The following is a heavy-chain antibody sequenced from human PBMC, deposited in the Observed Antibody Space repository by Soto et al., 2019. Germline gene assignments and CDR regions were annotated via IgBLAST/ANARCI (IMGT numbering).Heavy chain of an antibody. CDR2: ISGSGGST. CDR3: AKDRLRDGSSRQGFDY. Sequence: EVQLLESEGGLVQPGGSLRLSCAASGFTFSSYAMAWVRQPPGKGLEWVSFISGSGGSTYNADSVKGRFTISRDNSKNIVFLQMNRLRAEDTAVYYCAKDRLRDGSSRQGFDYWGQGTLVTVSS. V-gene: IGHV3-23*01. D-gene: IGHD6-6*01. CDR1: GFTFSSYA. J-gene: IGHJ4*02.